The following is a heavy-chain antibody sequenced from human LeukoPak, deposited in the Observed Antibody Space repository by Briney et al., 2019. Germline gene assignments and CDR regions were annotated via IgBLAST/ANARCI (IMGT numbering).Heavy chain of an antibody. CDR2: IIPIFGTA. V-gene: IGHV1-69*13. J-gene: IGHJ6*02. D-gene: IGHD1-26*01. CDR1: GGTFSSYA. CDR3: ARGEVIVGATNYYYYGMDV. Sequence: SVKVSCKASGGTFSSYAISWVRQAPGQGLEWMGGIIPIFGTANYAQKFQGRVTITADESTSTAYMELSSLRSEDTAVYYCARGEVIVGATNYYYYGMDVWGQGTTVTVSS.